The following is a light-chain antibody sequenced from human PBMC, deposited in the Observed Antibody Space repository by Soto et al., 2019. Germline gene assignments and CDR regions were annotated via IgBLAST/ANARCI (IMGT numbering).Light chain of an antibody. Sequence: QLVLTQSPSASASLGASVKLTCTLSSGHSSYAIAWHQQQAEKGPRYLMKLNSDGSHSKGDGIPDRFSGSSSGAERYLTISSLQSEDEADYYCQTWGTGIQVFGGGTKLIVL. V-gene: IGLV4-69*01. J-gene: IGLJ2*01. CDR3: QTWGTGIQV. CDR1: SGHSSYA. CDR2: LNSDGSH.